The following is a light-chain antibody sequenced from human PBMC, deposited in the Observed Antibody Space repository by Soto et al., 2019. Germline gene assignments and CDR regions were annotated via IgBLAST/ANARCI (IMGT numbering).Light chain of an antibody. CDR2: DVT. CDR1: SSHVGGYNF. Sequence: QSVLTPPASVSGSTGPSITISCTGTSSHVGGYNFVTWYQQYPGKAPKLVLHDVTRRPSGVSNRFSGSKSGTTASLTISGLQAEDEADYYCCSYTSSTSYVFGTGTKVTVL. J-gene: IGLJ1*01. CDR3: CSYTSSTSYV. V-gene: IGLV2-14*01.